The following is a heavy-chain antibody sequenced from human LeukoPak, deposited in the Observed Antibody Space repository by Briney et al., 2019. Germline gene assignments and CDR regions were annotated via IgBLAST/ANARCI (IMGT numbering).Heavy chain of an antibody. CDR2: IYYSGST. CDR3: AREGGYGELSQGYNWFDP. D-gene: IGHD3-10*01. CDR1: GCSISSYY. J-gene: IGHJ5*02. Sequence: SETLSLTCTVSGCSISSYYLSWIRQPPGKGLEWIGYIYYSGSTNYNPSLKSRGTITVDTSKNQFSLKLSSVTAADTAVYYCAREGGYGELSQGYNWFDPWGQGTLVTVSS. V-gene: IGHV4-59*01.